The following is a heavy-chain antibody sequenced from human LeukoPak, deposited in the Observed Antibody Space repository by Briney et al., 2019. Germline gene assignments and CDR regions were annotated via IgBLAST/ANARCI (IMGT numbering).Heavy chain of an antibody. J-gene: IGHJ6*02. V-gene: IGHV3-33*01. CDR3: ARDEERITMVRGVINPNYYYYYAMDV. Sequence: GGSLRLSCAASGFTFSNYGMHWVRQAPGKGLEWVAVIWFDGSNKYYVDSVKGRFTISRDNSKNTLYLQMNSLRAEDTAVYYCARDEERITMVRGVINPNYYYYYAMDVWGQGTTVTVSS. D-gene: IGHD3-10*01. CDR1: GFTFSNYG. CDR2: IWFDGSNK.